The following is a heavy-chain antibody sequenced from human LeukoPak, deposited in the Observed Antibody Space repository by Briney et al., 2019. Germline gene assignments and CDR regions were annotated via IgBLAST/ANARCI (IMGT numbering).Heavy chain of an antibody. CDR1: GFTFTSSA. J-gene: IGHJ6*02. D-gene: IGHD6-19*01. V-gene: IGHV1-58*02. CDR3: AAGYSSGWYGDYYYGMDV. Sequence: SVKVSCKASGFTFTSSAMQWVRQARGQRLEGIGWIVVGSGNTNYAQKFQERVTITRDMSTSTAYMELSSLRSEDTAVYYCAAGYSSGWYGDYYYGMDVWGQGTTVTVSS. CDR2: IVVGSGNT.